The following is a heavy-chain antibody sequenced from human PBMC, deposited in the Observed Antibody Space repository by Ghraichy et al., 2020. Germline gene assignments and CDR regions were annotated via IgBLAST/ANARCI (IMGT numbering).Heavy chain of an antibody. CDR3: ASPLSSRDYYYGMDV. CDR2: INPNSGGT. J-gene: IGHJ6*02. D-gene: IGHD5/OR15-5a*01. CDR1: GYTFTGYY. V-gene: IGHV1-2*06. Sequence: ASVKVSCKASGYTFTGYYMHWVRQAPGQGLEWMGRINPNSGGTNYAQKFQGRVTMTRDTSISTAYMELSRLRSDDTAVYYCASPLSSRDYYYGMDVWGQGTTVTVSS.